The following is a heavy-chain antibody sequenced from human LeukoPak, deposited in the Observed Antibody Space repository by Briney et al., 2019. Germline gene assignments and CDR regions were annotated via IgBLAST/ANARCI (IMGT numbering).Heavy chain of an antibody. Sequence: ASVKVSCKASGYTFTSYYMHWVRQAPGQGLEWMGIINPSGGSTSYAQKFQGRVTMTRDMSTSTVYMELSSLRSQDTAVYYCARDGGRGGYYYYYYMDVWGKGTTVTVSS. D-gene: IGHD2-15*01. CDR1: GYTFTSYY. J-gene: IGHJ6*03. CDR2: INPSGGST. V-gene: IGHV1-46*01. CDR3: ARDGGRGGYYYYYYMDV.